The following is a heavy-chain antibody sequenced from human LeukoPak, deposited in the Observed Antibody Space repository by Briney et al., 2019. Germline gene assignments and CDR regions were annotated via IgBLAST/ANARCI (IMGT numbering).Heavy chain of an antibody. D-gene: IGHD3-10*01. CDR2: IYHRGSA. V-gene: IGHV4-59*01. Sequence: SETLSLTCTVSGGSISSYYWSWIRQPPGKGLEWIGYIYHRGSANYNPSLKSRVAVSLDTSENQFSLKLSSVTAADTAIYYCARGGGYYTSGSYLGYWGRGTLVTVSS. CDR1: GGSISSYY. J-gene: IGHJ4*02. CDR3: ARGGGYYTSGSYLGY.